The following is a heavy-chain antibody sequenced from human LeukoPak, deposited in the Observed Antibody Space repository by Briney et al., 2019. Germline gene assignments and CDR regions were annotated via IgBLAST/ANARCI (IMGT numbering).Heavy chain of an antibody. Sequence: SETLSLTCAVFGGSISKKHWWSWVRPAPGRGLEWIGEIHLSGSTNYNPSLTSRASLSIDKSKNLLSLNVESVTAADTAVYYCAKTRQGSNTFDLWGQGTMVTVSS. J-gene: IGHJ3*01. CDR1: GGSISKKHW. V-gene: IGHV4-4*02. CDR2: IHLSGST. D-gene: IGHD3-10*01. CDR3: AKTRQGSNTFDL.